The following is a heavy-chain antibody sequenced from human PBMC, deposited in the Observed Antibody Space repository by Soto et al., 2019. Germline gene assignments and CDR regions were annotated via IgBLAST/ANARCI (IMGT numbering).Heavy chain of an antibody. D-gene: IGHD3-16*01. CDR2: ISGSGGSP. CDR1: GFTFSSYA. J-gene: IGHJ4*02. Sequence: EVQLLESGGGLVQPGVSLRLSCAASGFTFSSYAMSWVRQAPGKGLEWVSAISGSGGSPYYADSVKGSYTISRDNSKNTLYLQMNSLRAEDTAVYYCAKDPGAATFGGGNRWGQGTLVTVSS. CDR3: AKDPGAATFGGGNR. V-gene: IGHV3-23*01.